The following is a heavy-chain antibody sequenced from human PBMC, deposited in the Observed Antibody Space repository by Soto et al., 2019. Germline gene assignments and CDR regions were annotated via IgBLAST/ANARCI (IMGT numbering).Heavy chain of an antibody. CDR3: ARARGSRTTATGSY. Sequence: GSLRLSCAASGFTFSNYPMTWVRQAPGKGLEWVSTITYNGGTAYYADSVKGRFTISRDNSKNTLYLQMNSLRAEDTAVYYCARARGSRTTATGSYWGQGTLVTVYS. CDR1: GFTFSNYP. D-gene: IGHD2-2*01. V-gene: IGHV3-23*01. CDR2: ITYNGGTA. J-gene: IGHJ4*02.